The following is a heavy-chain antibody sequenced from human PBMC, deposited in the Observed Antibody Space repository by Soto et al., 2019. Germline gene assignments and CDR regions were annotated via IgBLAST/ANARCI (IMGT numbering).Heavy chain of an antibody. D-gene: IGHD2-2*01. V-gene: IGHV1-69*12. CDR1: GGTFDSNA. Sequence: QVQLVQSGTEVRKPGSSVKGSCKASGGTFDSNAISWVRLAPGQGLEWMGGIIPIFGTINNAQKFQDTVTITADESANIVYMELSSLRSEDTAIYYCAREGLTFGPGAVGGAFDIWGQGTLVTVSS. J-gene: IGHJ3*02. CDR3: AREGLTFGPGAVGGAFDI. CDR2: IIPIFGTI.